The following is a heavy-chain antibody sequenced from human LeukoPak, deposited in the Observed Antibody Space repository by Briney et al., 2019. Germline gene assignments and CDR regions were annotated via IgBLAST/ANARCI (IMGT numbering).Heavy chain of an antibody. D-gene: IGHD3-10*01. Sequence: GSLRLSCAASGFPFSNCAMSWVRQAPGKGLEWVSGISDSGGGTYYADSVKGRFTISRDNSKNTLYLQMNSLRAEDTAVYYCARGFISGSRYYFYGMDVWGQGTTVTVSS. CDR3: ARGFISGSRYYFYGMDV. V-gene: IGHV3-23*01. CDR1: GFPFSNCA. J-gene: IGHJ6*02. CDR2: ISDSGGGT.